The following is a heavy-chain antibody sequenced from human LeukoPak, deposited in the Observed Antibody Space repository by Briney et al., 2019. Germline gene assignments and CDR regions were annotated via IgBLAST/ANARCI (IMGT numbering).Heavy chain of an antibody. CDR3: ARRVSGGSCYDY. CDR1: GFTFSSYA. V-gene: IGHV3-30-3*01. Sequence: GGSLRLSCAASGFTFSSYAMHWVRQAPGKGLEWVAVISYDGSNKYYADSVKGRFTIPRDNSKNTLYLQMNSLRAEDTAVYYCARRVSGGSCYDYWGQGTLVTVSS. D-gene: IGHD2-15*01. J-gene: IGHJ4*02. CDR2: ISYDGSNK.